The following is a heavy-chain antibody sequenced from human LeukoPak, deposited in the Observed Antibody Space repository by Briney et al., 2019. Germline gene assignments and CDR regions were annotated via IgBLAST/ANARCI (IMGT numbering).Heavy chain of an antibody. D-gene: IGHD2-15*01. CDR2: TYYRSKWYN. CDR3: ARDRCSGGSCSSAT. CDR1: GDSVSSDSAA. V-gene: IGHV6-1*01. Sequence: SQTLSLTCAISGDSVSSDSAAWNWLRQSPSRGLEWLGRTYYRSKWYNEYAVPMGSRININPDTSKNQFSLQLNSVTPEDTAVYYCARDRCSGGSCSSATWGQGTLVTVSS. J-gene: IGHJ5*02.